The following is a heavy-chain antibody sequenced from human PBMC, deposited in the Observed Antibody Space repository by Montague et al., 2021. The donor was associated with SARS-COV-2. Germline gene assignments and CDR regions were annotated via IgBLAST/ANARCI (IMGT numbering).Heavy chain of an antibody. Sequence: SETLSLTCTVFGGSISSSSYYWGWIRQPPGKGLEWIGSIYYSGSTYYNPSLKSRVTISVDTSKNQFSLKLSSVTAADTAVYYCARLLLYCSSTSCYEARFDPWGQGTLVTVSS. CDR3: ARLLLYCSSTSCYEARFDP. D-gene: IGHD2-2*01. V-gene: IGHV4-39*01. J-gene: IGHJ5*02. CDR1: GGSISSSSYY. CDR2: IYYSGST.